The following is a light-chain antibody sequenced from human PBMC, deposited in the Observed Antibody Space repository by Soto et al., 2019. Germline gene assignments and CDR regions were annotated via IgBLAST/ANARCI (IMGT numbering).Light chain of an antibody. Sequence: DIQMTQSPSSLSASVGDRVTITCRASQGIRSDLCWFHQKPGKAPKRLIYTASILQSGVPSRFSGSGSGTDFSLTISSLQPEDFATYYCLQHKTYPYTFGQGTKLEIK. CDR2: TAS. CDR1: QGIRSD. J-gene: IGKJ2*01. V-gene: IGKV1-17*01. CDR3: LQHKTYPYT.